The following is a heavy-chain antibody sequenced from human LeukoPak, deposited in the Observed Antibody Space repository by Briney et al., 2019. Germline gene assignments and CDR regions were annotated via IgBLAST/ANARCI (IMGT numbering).Heavy chain of an antibody. Sequence: ASVKVSCKASGYTFTSYYMHWVRQAPRQGLEWMGIINPSGGSTSYAQKFQGRVTMTRDTSTSTVYRELSSQRSEDTAVYYCAGSPSGEWGFYYYGMDVWGQGPRSPSP. J-gene: IGHJ6*02. V-gene: IGHV1-46*01. D-gene: IGHD1-26*01. CDR1: GYTFTSYY. CDR2: INPSGGST. CDR3: AGSPSGEWGFYYYGMDV.